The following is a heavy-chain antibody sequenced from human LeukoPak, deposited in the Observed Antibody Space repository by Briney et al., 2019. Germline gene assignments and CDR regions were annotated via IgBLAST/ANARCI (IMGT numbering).Heavy chain of an antibody. D-gene: IGHD3-9*01. J-gene: IGHJ5*02. Sequence: ASVKVSCKASGGTFSSYAISWVRQAPGQGLEWMGGIIPIFGTANYAQKFQGRVTITADESTSTAYMELSSLRSEDTAVYYCASQATDYDILTGYYTYNWFDPWGQGTLVTVSS. V-gene: IGHV1-69*13. CDR1: GGTFSSYA. CDR2: IIPIFGTA. CDR3: ASQATDYDILTGYYTYNWFDP.